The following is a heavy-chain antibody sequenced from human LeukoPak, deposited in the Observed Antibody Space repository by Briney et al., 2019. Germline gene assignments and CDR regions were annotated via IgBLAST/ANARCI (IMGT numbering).Heavy chain of an antibody. CDR1: GGSISSSSYY. CDR2: IYYSGST. CDR3: ARHTVGATYNWFDP. V-gene: IGHV4-39*01. D-gene: IGHD1-26*01. J-gene: IGHJ5*02. Sequence: PSETLSLACTVSGGSISSSSYYWGWIRQPPGKGLEWIGSIYYSGSTYYNPSLKSRVTISVDTSKNQFSLKLSSVTAADTAVYYCARHTVGATYNWFDPWGQGTLVTVSS.